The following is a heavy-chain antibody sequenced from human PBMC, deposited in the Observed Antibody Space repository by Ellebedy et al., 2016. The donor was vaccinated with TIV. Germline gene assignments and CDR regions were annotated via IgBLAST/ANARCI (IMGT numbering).Heavy chain of an antibody. J-gene: IGHJ6*02. V-gene: IGHV3-30*03. Sequence: GESLKISXAAAGFNFSTYGMHWVRQAPGKGLEWVAGISYDGSDKYYGDSAKGRFTISRDDSKNTVYLEMNSLRPEDTALYFCARDVVVVLPSAFYYFYGMDVWGQGTTVAGSS. CDR2: ISYDGSDK. CDR1: GFNFSTYG. D-gene: IGHD2-8*01. CDR3: ARDVVVVLPSAFYYFYGMDV.